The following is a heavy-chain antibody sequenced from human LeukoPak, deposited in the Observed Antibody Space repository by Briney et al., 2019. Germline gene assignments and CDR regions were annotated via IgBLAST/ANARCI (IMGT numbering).Heavy chain of an antibody. Sequence: SETLSLTCTVSGGSISSGSYHWSWIRQPAGKGLEWIGRIYTSGSTNYNPSLKSRVTISVDTSKNQFSLKLSSVTAADTAVYYCARDSARGVISFFDDWGQGTLVTVSS. J-gene: IGHJ4*02. V-gene: IGHV4-61*02. CDR1: GGSISSGSYH. D-gene: IGHD3-10*01. CDR2: IYTSGST. CDR3: ARDSARGVISFFDD.